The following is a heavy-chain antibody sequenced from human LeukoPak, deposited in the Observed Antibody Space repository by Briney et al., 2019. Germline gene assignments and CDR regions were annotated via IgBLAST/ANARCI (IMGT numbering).Heavy chain of an antibody. Sequence: PGGSLRHSCGASRFTFSTYSMSWVRQAPGKGLEWVSVIRRNGADTYYADSVKGRFTISRDNSRNTLYLQMNSLRAEDTAVYYCAKDCYCTSSCDFCGYMDLWGKGTTVTVSS. CDR1: RFTFSTYS. J-gene: IGHJ6*03. CDR3: AKDCYCTSSCDFCGYMDL. CDR2: IRRNGADT. D-gene: IGHD2-8*01. V-gene: IGHV3-23*01.